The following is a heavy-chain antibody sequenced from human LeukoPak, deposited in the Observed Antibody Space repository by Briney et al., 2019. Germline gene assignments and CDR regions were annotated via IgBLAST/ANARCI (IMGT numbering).Heavy chain of an antibody. Sequence: PSQTLSLTCAISGDSVSTESAAWNWIRQSPSRGLEWLGRTYYRSKWYKDYSVSEKSRISINPDTSKNQLSLQLNSVTPEDTAVYYCAREVDSSLDYWGQGTLVTVSS. V-gene: IGHV6-1*01. J-gene: IGHJ4*02. D-gene: IGHD5-12*01. CDR3: AREVDSSLDY. CDR1: GDSVSTESAA. CDR2: TYYRSKWYK.